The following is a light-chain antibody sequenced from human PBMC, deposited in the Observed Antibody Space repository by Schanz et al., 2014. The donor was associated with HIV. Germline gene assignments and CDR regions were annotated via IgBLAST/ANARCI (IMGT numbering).Light chain of an antibody. CDR1: QSISSY. V-gene: IGKV1-39*01. Sequence: DIPMTQSPSSLSASVGDRVTIACRASQSISSYLNWYQQKPGKAPKSLIYAASNLRSGVPSRFSGSGSGTDFTLTISSLQPEDFATYYCQQSYSAPRTFGQGTKVEL. CDR2: AAS. J-gene: IGKJ1*01. CDR3: QQSYSAPRT.